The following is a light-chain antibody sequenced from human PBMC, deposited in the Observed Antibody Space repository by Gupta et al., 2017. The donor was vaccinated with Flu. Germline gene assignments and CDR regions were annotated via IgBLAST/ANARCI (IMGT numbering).Light chain of an antibody. CDR3: GTWDSSLSAVV. V-gene: IGLV1-51*01. Sequence: QSVLTHPPSGSAAPGQQVSIACSESTSKIWTNYLSWYQQLPGTAPRLLIYNNNKRPSGIPDRFSGSKSGTSATLGITGLQTGDEADYYCGTWDSSLSAVVFGGGTKLTVL. J-gene: IGLJ2*01. CDR2: NNN. CDR1: TSKIWTNY.